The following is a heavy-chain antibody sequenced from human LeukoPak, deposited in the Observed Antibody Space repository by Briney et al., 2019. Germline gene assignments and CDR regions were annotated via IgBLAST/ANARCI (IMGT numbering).Heavy chain of an antibody. CDR2: LNPTGGST. V-gene: IGHV1-46*01. CDR1: GYTFPSYF. D-gene: IGHD6-6*01. CDR3: ARTAARRFDY. J-gene: IGHJ4*02. Sequence: ASLTVSCTAYGYTFPSYFMHWVRQAPGQGLEWMGILNPTGGSTTYAQKFQGRVTMTRDTSTSTVYMELSSLRSDDTAVYYCARTAARRFDYWGQGTLVTVSS.